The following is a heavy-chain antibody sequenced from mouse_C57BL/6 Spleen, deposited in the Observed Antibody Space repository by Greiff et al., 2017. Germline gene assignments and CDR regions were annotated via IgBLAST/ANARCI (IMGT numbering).Heavy chain of an antibody. CDR2: IYPGDGDT. D-gene: IGHD2-4*01. CDR3: AKGAQGYDYVWYFEV. CDR1: GYAFSSYW. V-gene: IGHV1-80*01. J-gene: IGHJ1*03. Sequence: VKLMESGAALVKPGASVKISCKASGYAFSSYWMNWVKQRPGKGLEWIGQIYPGDGDTNYNGKFKGKATLTADKSSSTAYMQLSSLTSEDSAVYFCAKGAQGYDYVWYFEVWGTGTTVTVSS.